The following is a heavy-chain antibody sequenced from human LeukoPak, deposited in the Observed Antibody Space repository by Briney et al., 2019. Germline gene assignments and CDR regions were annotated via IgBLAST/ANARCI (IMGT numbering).Heavy chain of an antibody. D-gene: IGHD3-10*01. CDR3: ARDGTMVRGVIIHFDY. J-gene: IGHJ4*02. CDR1: GFTFSSYS. CDR2: ISSSSSYI. Sequence: PGGSLRLSCAASGFTFSSYSMNWVRQAPGKGLEWVSSISSSSSYIYYADSVKGRFTISRDNAKNSLYLQTNSLRAEDTAVYYCARDGTMVRGVIIHFDYWGQGTLVTVSS. V-gene: IGHV3-21*01.